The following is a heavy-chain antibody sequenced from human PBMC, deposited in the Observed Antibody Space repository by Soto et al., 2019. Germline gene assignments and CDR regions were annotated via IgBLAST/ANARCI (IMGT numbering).Heavy chain of an antibody. CDR1: GFTFSSYA. J-gene: IGHJ4*02. D-gene: IGHD3-16*01. CDR3: ARGTRDLRGKVGY. Sequence: QVPLVESGGGVVQPGRSLRLSCAASGFTFSSYAMHWVRQAPGKGLEWVAVISYDGSNKYYADSVKGRFTISRDNSKNTLYLQMNSLRAEDTAVYYCARGTRDLRGKVGYWGQGTLVTVSS. CDR2: ISYDGSNK. V-gene: IGHV3-30-3*01.